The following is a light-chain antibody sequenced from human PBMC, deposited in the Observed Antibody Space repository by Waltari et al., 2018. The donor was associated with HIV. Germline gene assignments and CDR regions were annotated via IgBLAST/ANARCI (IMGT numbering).Light chain of an antibody. CDR3: SSFANRDGFYVL. Sequence: QSALTQPPSESGSPGQSVTLSCTGTNSDIGTYDYVSWYQQHPSKAPKLVISEVTKRSSGVSDQFSGSKSGNAAFLTVTGLQAEDEAEYYCSSFANRDGFYVLFGGGTRLTVL. J-gene: IGLJ2*01. V-gene: IGLV2-8*01. CDR2: EVT. CDR1: NSDIGTYDY.